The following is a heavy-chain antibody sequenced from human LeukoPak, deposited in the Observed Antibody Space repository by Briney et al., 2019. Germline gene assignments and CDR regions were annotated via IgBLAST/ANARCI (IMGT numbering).Heavy chain of an antibody. Sequence: SETLSLTCAVSGGSISSSNWWSWVRQPPGKGLEWIGEIYHGGSTNYNPSLKSRVAMSVDRSRNQFSLQLSSVTAADTAVYYCAKGEDHGSGTVHFASWGQGTLVTVSS. CDR2: IYHGGST. D-gene: IGHD3-10*01. CDR3: AKGEDHGSGTVHFAS. J-gene: IGHJ4*02. V-gene: IGHV4-4*02. CDR1: GGSISSSNW.